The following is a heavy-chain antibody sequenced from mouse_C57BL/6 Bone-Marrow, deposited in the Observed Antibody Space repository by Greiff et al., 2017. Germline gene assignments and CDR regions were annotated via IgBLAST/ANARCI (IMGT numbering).Heavy chain of an antibody. CDR3: ALANWDACFAY. CDR2: IGPSDSYT. CDR1: GYTFTSYW. V-gene: IGHV1-50*01. D-gene: IGHD4-1*01. Sequence: QVQLQQPGAELVKPGASVKLSCTASGYTFTSYWMPWVHQRPGQSLEWIGEIGPSDSYTNYHQKFKGQATLTVDTSSSTTYMQLSSLTSEDTAIYYCALANWDACFAYWGQGTTLTVS. J-gene: IGHJ2*01.